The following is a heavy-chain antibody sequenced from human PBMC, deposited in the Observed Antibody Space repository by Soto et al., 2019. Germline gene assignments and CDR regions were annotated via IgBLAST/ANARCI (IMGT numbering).Heavy chain of an antibody. CDR3: ARGGNDYVAAFDY. CDR1: GGTFSSYA. Sequence: QVQLVQSGAEVKKPGSSVKVSCKASGGTFSSYAISWVRQAPGQGLEWMGGIIPIFGTANYAQKFQGRVTITADKSTRPAYMELGSLRSEDTAVYYCARGGNDYVAAFDYWGQGTLVTVSS. D-gene: IGHD3-16*01. CDR2: IIPIFGTA. J-gene: IGHJ4*02. V-gene: IGHV1-69*06.